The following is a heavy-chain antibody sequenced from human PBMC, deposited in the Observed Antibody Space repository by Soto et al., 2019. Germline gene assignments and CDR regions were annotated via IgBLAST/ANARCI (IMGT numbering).Heavy chain of an antibody. V-gene: IGHV3-23*01. J-gene: IGHJ4*02. CDR3: ARGRHYDILTGYYRYFDY. CDR1: GFTFSSYA. D-gene: IGHD3-9*01. Sequence: PGGSLRLSCAASGFTFSSYAMSWVRQAPGKGLEWVSAISGSGGSTYYADSVKGRFTISRDNSKNTLYLQMNSLRAEDTAVYYCARGRHYDILTGYYRYFDYWGQGTLVTVSS. CDR2: ISGSGGST.